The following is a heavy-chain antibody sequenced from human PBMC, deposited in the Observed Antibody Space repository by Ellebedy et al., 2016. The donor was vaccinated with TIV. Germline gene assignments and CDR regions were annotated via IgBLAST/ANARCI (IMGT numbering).Heavy chain of an antibody. CDR1: GGSISSSNW. Sequence: SETLSLXCAVSGGSISSSNWWSWVRQPPGKGLEWIGEIYHSGSTNYNPSLKSRVTISVDKSKNQFSLKLSSVTAADTAVYYCATAVAGMRWELDYWGQGTLVTVSS. J-gene: IGHJ4*02. CDR3: ATAVAGMRWELDY. D-gene: IGHD6-19*01. V-gene: IGHV4-4*02. CDR2: IYHSGST.